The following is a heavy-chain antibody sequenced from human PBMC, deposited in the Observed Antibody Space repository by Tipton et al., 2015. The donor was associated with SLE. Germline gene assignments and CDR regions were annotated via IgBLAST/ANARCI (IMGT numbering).Heavy chain of an antibody. CDR3: ARDRYYNGHDI. V-gene: IGHV3-20*01. Sequence: SLRLSCAASGFTFDVSGMSWVRQAPGKGLEWVSGINLNGGSTGYADSVKGRFTISRDNAKNSRYLQMNRLRAGDTALYHWARDRYYNGHDIWGQGTMVTVSS. D-gene: IGHD3-10*01. CDR2: INLNGGST. CDR1: GFTFDVSG. J-gene: IGHJ3*02.